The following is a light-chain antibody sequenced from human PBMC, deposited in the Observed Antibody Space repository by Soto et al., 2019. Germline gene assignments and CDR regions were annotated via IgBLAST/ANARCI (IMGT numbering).Light chain of an antibody. CDR1: QSVRGN. J-gene: IGKJ5*01. CDR2: GAS. CDR3: QQYNNWPFIT. Sequence: EVVMTQPPATLSVSPGERATVSCRSSQSVRGNLAWYQQKPGQSPRLLIYGASSRATGIPVRFSGSGSGTEFTLTISSLQSEDFAVYYCQQYNNWPFITFGQGTRLE. V-gene: IGKV3-15*01.